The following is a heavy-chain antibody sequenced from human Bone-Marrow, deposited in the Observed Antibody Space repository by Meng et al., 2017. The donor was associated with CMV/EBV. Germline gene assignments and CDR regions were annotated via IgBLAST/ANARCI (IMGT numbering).Heavy chain of an antibody. CDR3: ARDPYSNYVYYYYYYGMDV. D-gene: IGHD4-11*01. CDR2: IIPILGIA. Sequence: SVMVSCKASGGTFSSYAISWVRQAPGQGLEWMGGIIPILGIANYAQKFQGRVTITADKSTSTAYMELSSLRSEDTAVYYCARDPYSNYVYYYYYYGMDVWGQGPTVTVYS. J-gene: IGHJ6*01. CDR1: GGTFSSYA. V-gene: IGHV1-69*10.